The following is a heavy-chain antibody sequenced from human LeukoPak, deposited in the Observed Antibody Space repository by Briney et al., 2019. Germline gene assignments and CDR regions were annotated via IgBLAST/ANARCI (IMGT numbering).Heavy chain of an antibody. D-gene: IGHD3-10*01. Sequence: SETLSLTCAVSGYSISSGYYWGWIRQPPGKGLEGIGSIYHSGSTYYNPSLKSRVTISVDTSKNQFSLKLSSVTAADTAVYYCAGLWFGELLLLDYWGQGTLVTVSS. J-gene: IGHJ4*02. CDR3: AGLWFGELLLLDY. CDR1: GYSISSGYY. V-gene: IGHV4-38-2*01. CDR2: IYHSGST.